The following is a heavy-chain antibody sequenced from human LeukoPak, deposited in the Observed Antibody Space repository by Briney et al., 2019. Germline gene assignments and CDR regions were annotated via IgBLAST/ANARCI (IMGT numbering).Heavy chain of an antibody. V-gene: IGHV1-2*02. CDR3: XRSXFGGVIAWLDY. D-gene: IGHD3-16*02. CDR2: INPNSGGT. J-gene: IGHJ4*02. Sequence: ASVTXSCKASGYTFTGYYMHWVRQAHGQGLEWMGWINPNSGGTNYAQTFQGRVTINRDTSISTAYMEVSRLRSDETDVYYCXRSXFGGVIAWLDYWGQGTLVTVSS. CDR1: GYTFTGYY.